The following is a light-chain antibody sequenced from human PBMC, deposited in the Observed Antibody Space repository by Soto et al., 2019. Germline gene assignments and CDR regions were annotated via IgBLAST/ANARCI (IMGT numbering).Light chain of an antibody. J-gene: IGKJ5*01. CDR1: QRVSNH. CDR2: DAS. Sequence: ETVMTQSPVTLSVSPGDTATLSCRASQRVSNHFAWYQQKPGQAPRLLIYDASLRATGVPDRFSGSGSGTDFTLTISRLEPEDFAVFYCQQYGNSPITFGQGTRLEIK. CDR3: QQYGNSPIT. V-gene: IGKV3-20*01.